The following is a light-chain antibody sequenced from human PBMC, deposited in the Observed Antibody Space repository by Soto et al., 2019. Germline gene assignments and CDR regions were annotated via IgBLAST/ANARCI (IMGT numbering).Light chain of an antibody. CDR1: SIDVGGYNY. CDR3: SSYTSSSTPLYV. J-gene: IGLJ1*01. V-gene: IGLV2-14*01. Sequence: QSALTQPASVSGSPGQSITISCTGPSIDVGGYNYVSWYQQHPGKAPKLMIYDVSNRPSGVSNRFSGSKSGNTASLTISGLQAEDEADYYCSSYTSSSTPLYVFGTGTKLTVL. CDR2: DVS.